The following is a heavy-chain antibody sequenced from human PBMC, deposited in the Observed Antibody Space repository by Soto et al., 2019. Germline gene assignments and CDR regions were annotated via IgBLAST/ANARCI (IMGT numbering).Heavy chain of an antibody. CDR1: GGSISSSSYY. J-gene: IGHJ4*02. Sequence: QLQLQESGPGLVKPSETLSLTCTVSGGSISSSSYYSGWIRQPPGKGLEWIGSIYYSGSTYYNPSLKSRFTISVDTSKNHFSLKLSSVTAADPAVYYCARHPRIAVAGKPFDYLGQGTLVTVSS. V-gene: IGHV4-39*01. CDR3: ARHPRIAVAGKPFDY. CDR2: IYYSGST. D-gene: IGHD6-19*01.